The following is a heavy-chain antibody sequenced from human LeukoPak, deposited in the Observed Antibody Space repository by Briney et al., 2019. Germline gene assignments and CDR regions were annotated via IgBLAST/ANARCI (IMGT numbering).Heavy chain of an antibody. Sequence: GESLRLSCAAAGFTFSSYSMNWVRQAPGKGLEWVSSISSSSSYIYYADSVKGRFTISRDKAKNSLYLQMNSLRAEDTAVYYCARDLARSGWFPNDYWGQGTLVTVSS. J-gene: IGHJ4*02. D-gene: IGHD6-19*01. CDR2: ISSSSSYI. CDR1: GFTFSSYS. CDR3: ARDLARSGWFPNDY. V-gene: IGHV3-21*01.